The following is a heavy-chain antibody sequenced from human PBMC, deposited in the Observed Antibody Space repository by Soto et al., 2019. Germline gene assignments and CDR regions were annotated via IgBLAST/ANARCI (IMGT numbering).Heavy chain of an antibody. CDR2: INPESGDT. J-gene: IGHJ4*02. Sequence: GASVKVSCKVSGYTLTELSMHWVRQAPGKGLEWMGRINPESGDTNYAQKFQGWVTMTRDTSISTAYMELSRLRSDDTAVYYCARIRLANEEFDYWGQGTLVTVSS. V-gene: IGHV1-2*04. CDR3: ARIRLANEEFDY. D-gene: IGHD6-19*01. CDR1: GYTLTELS.